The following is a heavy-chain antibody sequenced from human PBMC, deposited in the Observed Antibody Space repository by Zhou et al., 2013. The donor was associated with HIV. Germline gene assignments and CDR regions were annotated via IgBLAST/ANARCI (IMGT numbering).Heavy chain of an antibody. CDR1: GYTFTSYG. Sequence: QVQLVQSGAEVKKPGASVKVSCKASGYTFTSYGISWVRQAPGQGLEWMGGFIPIFATSDLAPKFRGRVTITTDESTTTAYMELSSLKSEDTAIYYCAREKLPPPMSGYYYYGVDVWGQGTTVTVSS. CDR3: AREKLPPPMSGYYYYGVDV. CDR2: FIPIFATS. D-gene: IGHD3-10*02. V-gene: IGHV1-69*05. J-gene: IGHJ6*02.